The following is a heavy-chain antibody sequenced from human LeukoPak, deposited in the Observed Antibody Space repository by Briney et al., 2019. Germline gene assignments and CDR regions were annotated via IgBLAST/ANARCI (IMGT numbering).Heavy chain of an antibody. CDR2: IYYSGST. Sequence: PSETLSLTCTVSGGSISSSSYYWGWIRQPPGKGLEWIGSIYYSGSTYYNPPLKSRVTISVDTSKNQFSLKLSSVTAADTAVYYCASTKTSYGMDVWGQGTTVTVSS. J-gene: IGHJ6*02. CDR3: ASTKTSYGMDV. CDR1: GGSISSSSYY. V-gene: IGHV4-39*01.